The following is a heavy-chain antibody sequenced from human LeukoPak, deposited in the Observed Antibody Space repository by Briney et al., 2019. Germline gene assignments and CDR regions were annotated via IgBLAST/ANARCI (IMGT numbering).Heavy chain of an antibody. CDR1: GASISSYY. CDR2: IYTSGSS. CDR3: ARDLGYYYDSSTYFYGMDV. Sequence: PSETLSLTCTVSGASISSYYWSWIRQPAGKGLEWIGRIYTSGSSNYDPSLKSRATMSVDTSKNQFSLKLTSVTAADTAVYYCARDLGYYYDSSTYFYGMDVWGQGTTVTVSS. D-gene: IGHD3-22*01. V-gene: IGHV4-4*07. J-gene: IGHJ6*02.